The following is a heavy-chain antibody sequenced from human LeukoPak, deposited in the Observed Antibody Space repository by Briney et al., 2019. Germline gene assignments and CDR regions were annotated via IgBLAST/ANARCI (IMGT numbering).Heavy chain of an antibody. CDR1: GFTVSSNY. J-gene: IGHJ3*02. V-gene: IGHV3-66*01. Sequence: PGGSLRLSCAASGFTVSSNYMSWVRQAPGKGLEWVSVIYSGGSTYYADSVKGRFTISRDNSKNTLYLQMNSLGAEDTAVYYCARDLVSSGWYDAFDIWGQGTMVTVSS. CDR2: IYSGGST. CDR3: ARDLVSSGWYDAFDI. D-gene: IGHD6-19*01.